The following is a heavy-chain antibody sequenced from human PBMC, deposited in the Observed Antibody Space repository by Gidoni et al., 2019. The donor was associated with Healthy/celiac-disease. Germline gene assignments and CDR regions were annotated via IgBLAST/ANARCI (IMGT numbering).Heavy chain of an antibody. Sequence: QVQLVESGGGVVQPGRSLRLPCAASGFTFSSYGMHWVRQAPGKGLEWVAVISYDGSNKYYADSVKGRFTISRDNSKNTLYLQMNSLRAEDTAVYYCAKDLDSSGWYGYYGMDVWGQGTTVTVSS. CDR3: AKDLDSSGWYGYYGMDV. CDR1: GFTFSSYG. J-gene: IGHJ6*02. V-gene: IGHV3-30*18. D-gene: IGHD6-19*01. CDR2: ISYDGSNK.